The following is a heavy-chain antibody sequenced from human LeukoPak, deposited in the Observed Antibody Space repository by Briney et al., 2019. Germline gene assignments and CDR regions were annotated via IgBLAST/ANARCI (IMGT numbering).Heavy chain of an antibody. D-gene: IGHD3-16*02. V-gene: IGHV3-30*18. J-gene: IGHJ4*02. CDR3: AKDPGADYVWGSYRPYYFDY. CDR1: GFTFSSYG. Sequence: GGSLRLSCAASGFTFSSYGMHWVRQAPGKGLEWVAVISYDGSNKYYADSVKGRFTISRDNSKNTLYLQMNSLRAEDTAVYYCAKDPGADYVWGSYRPYYFDYWGQGTLVTVSS. CDR2: ISYDGSNK.